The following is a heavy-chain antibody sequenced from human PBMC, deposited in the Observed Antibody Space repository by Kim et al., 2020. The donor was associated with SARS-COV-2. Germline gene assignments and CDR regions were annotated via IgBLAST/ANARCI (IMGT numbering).Heavy chain of an antibody. Sequence: ADSVKGRFTISRDNSKNTLYLQMNSLRAEDTAVYYCARARQQLPTNWFDPWGQGTLVTVSS. J-gene: IGHJ5*02. CDR3: ARARQQLPTNWFDP. D-gene: IGHD6-13*01. V-gene: IGHV3-30*01.